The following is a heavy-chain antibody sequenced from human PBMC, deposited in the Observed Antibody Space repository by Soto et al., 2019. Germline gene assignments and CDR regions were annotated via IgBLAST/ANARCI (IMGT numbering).Heavy chain of an antibody. Sequence: QVQLVQSGAEVRKPGSSVKVSCKASGGTFSRHAISWVRQAPGQGLEWMGGIIPIFGTANHAQKFQGRVTITAEKSTSTAYMELSSLRSEDTAVYYCARGSIVVVVAATPKDYYYGMDVWGQGTTVTVSS. D-gene: IGHD2-15*01. V-gene: IGHV1-69*06. CDR2: IIPIFGTA. CDR3: ARGSIVVVVAATPKDYYYGMDV. J-gene: IGHJ6*02. CDR1: GGTFSRHA.